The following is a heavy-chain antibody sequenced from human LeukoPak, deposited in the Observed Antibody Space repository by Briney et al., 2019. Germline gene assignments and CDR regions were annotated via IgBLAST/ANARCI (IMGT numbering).Heavy chain of an antibody. CDR1: GFSFSSSE. D-gene: IGHD3-10*01. CDR3: GRYLNY. V-gene: IGHV3-48*03. CDR2: ITTSEIT. J-gene: IGHJ4*02. Sequence: PGGSLRLSCAASGFSFSSSEMNWVRQAPGKGPEWVSHITTSEITYYADSVKGRFTISRDNAKNSLYLQMTSLRVEDTAVYYCGRYLNYWGQGTLVTVSS.